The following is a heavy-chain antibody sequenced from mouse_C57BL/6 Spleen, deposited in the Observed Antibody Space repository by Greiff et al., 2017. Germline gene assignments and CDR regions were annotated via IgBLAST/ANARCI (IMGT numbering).Heavy chain of an antibody. D-gene: IGHD4-1*01. J-gene: IGHJ4*01. CDR3: ARSWAAMDY. Sequence: EVQLQQSGPELVKPGASVKISCKASGYSFTGYYMNWVKQSPEKSLEWIGEINPSTGGTTYNQKFKAKATLTVDKSSSTAYMQLKSLTSEDSAVYYCARSWAAMDYWGQGTSVTVSS. CDR1: GYSFTGYY. CDR2: INPSTGGT. V-gene: IGHV1-42*01.